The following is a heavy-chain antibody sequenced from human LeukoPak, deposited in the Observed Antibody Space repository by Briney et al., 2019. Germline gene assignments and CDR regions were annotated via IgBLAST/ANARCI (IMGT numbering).Heavy chain of an antibody. J-gene: IGHJ6*03. CDR2: IIPIFGTA. CDR1: GGTFSSYA. CDR3: ASRWSASSVDYMDV. Sequence: GASVKVSCKASGGTFSSYAISWVRQAPGQGLEWMGGIIPIFGTANYAQKFQGRVTMTRDTSISTAYMELSRLRSDDTAVYYCASRWSASSVDYMDVWGKGTTVTVSS. D-gene: IGHD4-23*01. V-gene: IGHV1-69*05.